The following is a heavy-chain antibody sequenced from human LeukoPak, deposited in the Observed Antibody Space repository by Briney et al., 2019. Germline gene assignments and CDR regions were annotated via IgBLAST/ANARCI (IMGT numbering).Heavy chain of an antibody. Sequence: ASVKVSCEASGYTFTSYYMHWVRQAPGQGLEWMGIINPSGGSTSYAQKFQGRVTMTRDTSTSTVYMELSSLRSEDTAVYYCARDGYYYDSSGYYSDYWGQGTLVTVSS. V-gene: IGHV1-46*01. D-gene: IGHD3-22*01. J-gene: IGHJ4*02. CDR3: ARDGYYYDSSGYYSDY. CDR1: GYTFTSYY. CDR2: INPSGGST.